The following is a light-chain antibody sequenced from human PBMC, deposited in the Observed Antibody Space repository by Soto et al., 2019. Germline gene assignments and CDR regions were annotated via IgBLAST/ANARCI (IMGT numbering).Light chain of an antibody. CDR1: QSVSSSY. V-gene: IGKV3-20*01. CDR3: QQYGSSPVT. Sequence: EIVLTQSPGTLSLSPGERATLSCRASQSVSSSYLAWYQQKPGQAPRLLIYGASSRATGIPDRCSGSGSGTDFTLTISRLEPEDFAVYYCQQYGSSPVTFGQGTQVEIK. CDR2: GAS. J-gene: IGKJ1*01.